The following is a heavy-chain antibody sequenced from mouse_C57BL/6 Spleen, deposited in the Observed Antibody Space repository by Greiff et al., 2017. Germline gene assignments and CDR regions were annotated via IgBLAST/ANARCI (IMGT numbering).Heavy chain of an antibody. J-gene: IGHJ4*01. CDR3: ARNYYGSSYEAMDY. CDR1: GFNIKNTY. D-gene: IGHD1-1*01. Sequence: EVQLQQSVAELVRPGASVKLSCTASGFNIKNTYMHWVKQRPEQGMEWIGRIDPANGNTKYAPKFQGKATITADTSSNTAYLQLSSLTSEDTAIXYCARNYYGSSYEAMDYWGQGTSVTVSS. CDR2: IDPANGNT. V-gene: IGHV14-3*01.